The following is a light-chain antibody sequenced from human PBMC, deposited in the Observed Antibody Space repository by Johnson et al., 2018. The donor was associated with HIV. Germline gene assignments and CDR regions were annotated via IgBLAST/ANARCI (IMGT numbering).Light chain of an antibody. J-gene: IGLJ1*01. CDR3: GTWDSSLSALV. CDR2: ENN. V-gene: IGLV1-51*02. CDR1: NSNIGNNY. Sequence: QSVLTQSPSVSAAPGQKVTISCSGSNSNIGNNYVSWFQQLPGTAPKLLIYENNKRPSGIPDRFSGSKSGTSATLGITGLQTGDEADYYCGTWDSSLSALVFGTGTKVTAL.